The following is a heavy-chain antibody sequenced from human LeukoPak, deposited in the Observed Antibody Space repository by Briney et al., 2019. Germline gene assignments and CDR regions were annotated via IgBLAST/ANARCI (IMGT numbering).Heavy chain of an antibody. CDR3: ATRDLYARELPSYYFDY. V-gene: IGHV1-24*01. CDR1: GYTLTELS. J-gene: IGHJ4*02. CDR2: FDPEDGET. Sequence: ASVKVSCKVSGYTLTELSMHWVRQAPGKGLEWMGGFDPEDGETIYAQKFQGRVTMTEDTSTDTAYMELRSLRSEDTAVYYCATRDLYARELPSYYFDYWGQGTLVTVSS. D-gene: IGHD1-26*01.